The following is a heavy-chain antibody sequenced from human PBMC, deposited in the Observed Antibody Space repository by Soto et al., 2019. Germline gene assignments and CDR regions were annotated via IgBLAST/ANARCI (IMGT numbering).Heavy chain of an antibody. CDR1: GFTFANYA. Sequence: GGSLRLSCTASGFTFANYAMHWVRQAPRKGLECVSRVSAGGDHTDYADAVKGRFTISRDNSKNTLFLQMASLRAEDTALYYCAKVPLRPYYFDYWGPGTMVTVSS. D-gene: IGHD4-17*01. V-gene: IGHV3-23*01. CDR2: VSAGGDHT. J-gene: IGHJ4*02. CDR3: AKVPLRPYYFDY.